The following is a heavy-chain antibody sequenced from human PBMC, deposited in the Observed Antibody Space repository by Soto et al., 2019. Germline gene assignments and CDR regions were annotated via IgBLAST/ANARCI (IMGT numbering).Heavy chain of an antibody. J-gene: IGHJ4*02. V-gene: IGHV4-30-4*01. CDR3: ASNSYGYTFYAY. CDR2: IYYSGST. Sequence: QVQLQESGPGLVKPSQTLSLTCTVSGGSISSGDYYWSWIRQPPGKGLEWIGYIYYSGSTYYNPSPTSRVTLPVDTSKNKFSLKLSSVTAADTAVYYCASNSYGYTFYAYWGQGTLVTVSS. CDR1: GGSISSGDYY. D-gene: IGHD5-18*01.